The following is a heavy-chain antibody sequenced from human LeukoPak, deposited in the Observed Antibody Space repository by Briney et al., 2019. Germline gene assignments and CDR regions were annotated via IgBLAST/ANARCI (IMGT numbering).Heavy chain of an antibody. CDR2: IYHSGST. J-gene: IGHJ6*03. Sequence: PSETLSLTCTVSGYSTSSGYYWGWIRPPPGKGLEWIGSIYHSGSTYYNPSLKSRVTISVDTSKNQFSLKLSSVTAADTAVYYCARVVGVVVVPVYYYMDVWGKGTTVTVSS. CDR1: GYSTSSGYY. D-gene: IGHD2-2*01. CDR3: ARVVGVVVVPVYYYMDV. V-gene: IGHV4-38-2*02.